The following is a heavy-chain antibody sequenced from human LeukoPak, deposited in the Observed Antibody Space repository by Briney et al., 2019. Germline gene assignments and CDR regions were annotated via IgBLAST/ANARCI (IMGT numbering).Heavy chain of an antibody. CDR1: GFAFSGYA. Sequence: GGSLRLSCTVSGFAFSGYAMSWVRRAPGKGPECVSSIGARGDVTYYADSVKGRFTLSRDDSRNTVYLQLNNLRVEDTAIYYCAKANWVSNADAVWWGQGTQVTVSS. CDR2: IGARGDVT. CDR3: AKANWVSNADAVW. V-gene: IGHV3-23*01. D-gene: IGHD1-1*01. J-gene: IGHJ4*02.